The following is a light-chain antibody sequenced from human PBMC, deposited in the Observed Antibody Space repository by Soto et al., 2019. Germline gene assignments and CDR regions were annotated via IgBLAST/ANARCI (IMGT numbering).Light chain of an antibody. CDR2: EVT. J-gene: IGLJ2*01. CDR1: SSDVGGYNY. Sequence: QSVLTQPASVSGSPGQSITISCTGTSSDVGGYNYVSWYQQHPGKAPKLMIYEVTNRPSGVSIRFSGSKSANTASLTISGLQAEDEADYYCSSYTSSSTLQFGGGTKLTVL. CDR3: SSYTSSSTLQ. V-gene: IGLV2-14*01.